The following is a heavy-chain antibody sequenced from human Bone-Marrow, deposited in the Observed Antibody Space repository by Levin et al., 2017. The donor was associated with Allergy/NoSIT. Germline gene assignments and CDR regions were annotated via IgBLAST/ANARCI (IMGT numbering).Heavy chain of an antibody. CDR3: STVRYCTSGVCYARYYYYYGMDV. V-gene: IGHV3-15*07. J-gene: IGHJ6*02. CDR2: FKGKTDGGTA. Sequence: RPGGSLRLSCAASGFTLKNAWINWVRQAPGKGLEWVGRFKGKTDGGTADYAAPVKGRFTISRDDSKNMLYLQMNSLKTEDTAVYYCSTVRYCTSGVCYARYYYYYGMDVWGQGTTVTVSS. CDR1: GFTLKNAW. D-gene: IGHD2-8*01.